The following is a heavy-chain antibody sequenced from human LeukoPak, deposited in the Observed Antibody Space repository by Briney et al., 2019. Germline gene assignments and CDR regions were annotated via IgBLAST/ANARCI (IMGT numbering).Heavy chain of an antibody. CDR1: GFTFSSYW. V-gene: IGHV3-7*01. D-gene: IGHD3-22*01. Sequence: GGSLRLSCLTSGFTFSSYWLEWVRQAPGKGLEGVANINQDGSLKNYVDSVKGRFTISRDNAKNSLYLQMSSLRAEDTAVYYCTKYYDDSGYSDYWGQGTLLTVSS. CDR3: TKYYDDSGYSDY. CDR2: INQDGSLK. J-gene: IGHJ4*02.